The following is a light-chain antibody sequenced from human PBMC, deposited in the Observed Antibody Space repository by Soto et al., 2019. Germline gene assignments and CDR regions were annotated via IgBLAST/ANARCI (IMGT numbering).Light chain of an antibody. V-gene: IGKV1-27*01. CDR2: AAS. Sequence: DIQMTQSPTSLSASVGDRVTITCRASQGIRNFVAWYQQKPGKAPKLLIYAASTLQSGVPSRFSGSGSGTXXTXXXXSLQXEDVXXXXXQKYSSVPVFGPGTKVEIK. CDR3: QKYSSVPV. J-gene: IGKJ3*01. CDR1: QGIRNF.